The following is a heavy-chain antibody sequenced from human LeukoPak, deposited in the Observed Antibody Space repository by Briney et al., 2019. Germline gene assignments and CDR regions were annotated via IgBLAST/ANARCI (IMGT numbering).Heavy chain of an antibody. CDR1: GGSISSYY. CDR3: ARDQKPGYSSGWPYYYGMDV. J-gene: IGHJ6*02. CDR2: IYYSGST. V-gene: IGHV4-59*01. D-gene: IGHD6-19*01. Sequence: SETLSLTCTVSGGSISSYYWSWIRQPPGKGLEWIGYIYYSGSTNYNPSLKSRVTISVDTSKNQFSLKLSSVTAADTAVYYCARDQKPGYSSGWPYYYGMDVWGQGTTVTVSS.